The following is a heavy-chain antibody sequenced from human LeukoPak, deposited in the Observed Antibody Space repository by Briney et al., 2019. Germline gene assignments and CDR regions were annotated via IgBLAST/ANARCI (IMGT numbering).Heavy chain of an antibody. CDR2: IYPGDSDT. Sequence: GESLKISCKGSGYSFPRYWIGWVRQMPGKGLKWMGIIYPGDSDTRYSPSFQGQVTISADKSISTAYLQWSSLKALDTAMYYCARLGYCTNGVCYTVDYWGQGTLVTVSS. CDR1: GYSFPRYW. J-gene: IGHJ4*02. D-gene: IGHD2-8*01. V-gene: IGHV5-51*01. CDR3: ARLGYCTNGVCYTVDY.